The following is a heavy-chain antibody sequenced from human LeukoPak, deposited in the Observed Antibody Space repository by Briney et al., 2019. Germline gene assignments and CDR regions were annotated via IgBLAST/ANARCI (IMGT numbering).Heavy chain of an antibody. V-gene: IGHV4-4*02. D-gene: IGHD3-22*01. CDR1: GGSISSSNW. J-gene: IGHJ3*02. CDR2: IYHSGST. Sequence: SGTLSLTCAVSGGSISSSNWWSWVRQPPGKGLEWIGEIYHSGSTNYNPSLKSRVTISVDKSKNQFSLKLSSVTAADTAVYYCASSEYDYYDSSGYSDAFDIWGQGTMVTVSS. CDR3: ASSEYDYYDSSGYSDAFDI.